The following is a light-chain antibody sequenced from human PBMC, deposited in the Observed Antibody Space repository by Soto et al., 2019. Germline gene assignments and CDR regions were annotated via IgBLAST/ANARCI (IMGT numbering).Light chain of an antibody. CDR1: QSVSSSY. Sequence: EIVLTQSPGTLSLSPGERATLSCRASQSVSSSYLAWYQQKPGQAPRLLIYGASSRATGTPDRFSGSGSGTDFTLTISRQEPEDFAVYYCQQYGSSPTFGQGTKLEIK. J-gene: IGKJ2*01. CDR3: QQYGSSPT. V-gene: IGKV3-20*01. CDR2: GAS.